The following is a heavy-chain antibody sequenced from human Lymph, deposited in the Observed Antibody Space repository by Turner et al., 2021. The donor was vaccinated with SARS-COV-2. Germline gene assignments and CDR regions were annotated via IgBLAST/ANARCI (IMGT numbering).Heavy chain of an antibody. J-gene: IGHJ6*02. Sequence: QVQLVESGGGGVQPVRSRSTSCAAFGFPFISYGMHCVRKAPGKGLEWVAVISYDGGHKSYADSVKGLFTISIDNSKNTLYLQMISLRAEDTAVYYCAWALYYYYGIDVWGQGTTVTVSS. CDR2: ISYDGGHK. CDR3: AWALYYYYGIDV. CDR1: GFPFISYG. V-gene: IGHV3-30*03.